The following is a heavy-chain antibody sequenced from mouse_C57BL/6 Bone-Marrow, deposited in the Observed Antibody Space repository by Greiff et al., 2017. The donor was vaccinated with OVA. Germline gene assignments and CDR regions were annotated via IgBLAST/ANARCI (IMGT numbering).Heavy chain of an antibody. V-gene: IGHV1-15*01. D-gene: IGHD2-5*01. J-gene: IGHJ4*01. CDR2: IDPETGGT. Sequence: QVQLQQPGAELVRPGASVTLSCKASGYTFTDYEMHWVKQTPVHGLEWIGAIDPETGGTAYNQKFKGKAILTADKSSSTAYMELRSLTSEDSAGEYCTRGYSNYYAMDYWGQGTSVTVSS. CDR1: GYTFTDYE. CDR3: TRGYSNYYAMDY.